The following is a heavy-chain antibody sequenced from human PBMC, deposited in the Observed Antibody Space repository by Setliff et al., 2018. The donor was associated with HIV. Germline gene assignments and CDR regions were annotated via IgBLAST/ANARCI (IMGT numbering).Heavy chain of an antibody. J-gene: IGHJ6*03. CDR3: AKRGYVSAWYDEPIYFYYYMDV. D-gene: IGHD6-19*01. Sequence: GGSLRLSCAASGFTFSNAWMSWVRQAPGKGLEWVGRIQSKTDGGATDYAAPVKGRFTISRDDSQNTLFLQMNNLRAEDTAVYYCAKRGYVSAWYDEPIYFYYYMDVWGKGTTVTVSS. V-gene: IGHV3-15*01. CDR2: IQSKTDGGAT. CDR1: GFTFSNAW.